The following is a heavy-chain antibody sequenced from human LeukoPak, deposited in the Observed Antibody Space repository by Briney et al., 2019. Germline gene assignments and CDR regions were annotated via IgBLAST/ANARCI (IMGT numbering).Heavy chain of an antibody. D-gene: IGHD5-18*01. CDR2: IYYSGST. CDR3: ARVPIRAELWLKVPYYFDY. Sequence: SETLSLTCTVSGGSISSYYWSWIRQPPGKGLEWIGYIYYSGSTNYNPSLKSRVTISVDTSKNQFSLKLSSVTAADTAVYYCARVPIRAELWLKVPYYFDYWGQGTLVTVSS. CDR1: GGSISSYY. V-gene: IGHV4-59*01. J-gene: IGHJ4*02.